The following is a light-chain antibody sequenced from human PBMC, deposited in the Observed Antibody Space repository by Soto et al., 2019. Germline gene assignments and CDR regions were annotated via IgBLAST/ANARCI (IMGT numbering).Light chain of an antibody. CDR2: WAS. CDR3: QQYYTTPIT. V-gene: IGKV4-1*01. CDR1: QIVLYSSNNKNY. J-gene: IGKJ5*01. Sequence: IVMTQSPDSLAVSLGERATINCKSSQIVLYSSNNKNYLAWYQQKPGQPPKLVIYWASTRESGVPDRFSGSGSGADFTLTVSSLQAEDVAVYYCQQYYTTPITFGQGTRLE.